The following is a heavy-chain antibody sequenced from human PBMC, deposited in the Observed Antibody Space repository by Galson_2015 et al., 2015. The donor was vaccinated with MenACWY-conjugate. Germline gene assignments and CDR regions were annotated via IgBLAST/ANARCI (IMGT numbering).Heavy chain of an antibody. J-gene: IGHJ4*02. V-gene: IGHV3-11*06. CDR3: ARDSTMATTDY. Sequence: SLRLSCAASGFTFSDYYMSWLRQAPGKGLEWVSYISSSSSYTNYADSVKGRFTISRDNAKNSLYLQMNSLRAEDTAVYYCARDSTMATTDYWGQGTLVTVSS. D-gene: IGHD1-26*01. CDR2: ISSSSSYT. CDR1: GFTFSDYY.